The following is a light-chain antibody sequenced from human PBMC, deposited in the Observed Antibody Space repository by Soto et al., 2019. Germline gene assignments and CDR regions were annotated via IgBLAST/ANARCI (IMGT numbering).Light chain of an antibody. V-gene: IGKV1-39*01. CDR2: DAS. CDR1: QSISSY. CDR3: QQRSSWPPT. Sequence: DIQMTQSPSSLSASVGDRVTITCRASQSISSYLNWYQQKPGKAPKLLIYDASIRAAGFPARFSGSGSGTDFTLTINNLEPEDFAVYFCQQRSSWPPTFGGGTKVDIK. J-gene: IGKJ4*01.